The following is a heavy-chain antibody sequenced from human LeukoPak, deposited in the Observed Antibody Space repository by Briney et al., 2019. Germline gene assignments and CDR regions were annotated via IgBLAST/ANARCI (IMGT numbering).Heavy chain of an antibody. CDR1: GGSISSGSYY. Sequence: SQTLSLTCTVSGGSISSGSYYWSWIRQPAGKGLEWIGRIYTSGSTNYNPSLKSRVTISVDTSKNQFSLKLSSVTAADTAVYYCASLGIAAAGTDWGQGTLVTVSS. CDR3: ASLGIAAAGTD. CDR2: IYTSGST. V-gene: IGHV4-61*02. D-gene: IGHD6-13*01. J-gene: IGHJ4*02.